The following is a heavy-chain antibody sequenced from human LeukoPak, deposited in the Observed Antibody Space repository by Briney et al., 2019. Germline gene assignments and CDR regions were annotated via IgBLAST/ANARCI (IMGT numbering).Heavy chain of an antibody. V-gene: IGHV3-7*01. J-gene: IGHJ4*02. D-gene: IGHD3-9*01. CDR1: GFTFSTYW. Sequence: PGGSLRLSCAASGFTFSTYWMSWVRQAPGTGLEWVASIKPDGSEKYYVDSVKGRFTISRDNAKNSLYLQMNSLRAEDAAVYYCARDPFPHLQELRSFGRDWGQGTLVTVSS. CDR3: ARDPFPHLQELRSFGRD. CDR2: IKPDGSEK.